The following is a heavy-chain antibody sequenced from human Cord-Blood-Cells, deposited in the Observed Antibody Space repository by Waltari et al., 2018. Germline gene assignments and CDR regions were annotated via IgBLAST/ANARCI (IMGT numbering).Heavy chain of an antibody. CDR3: ARESLSGSYFDY. V-gene: IGHV3-30-3*01. J-gene: IGHJ4*02. Sequence: QVQLVESGGGVVQPGRSLRLSCAASGFTFSSYAIHRVRQAPGKGLEWVAVISYDGSNKYYADSVKGRFTISRDNSKNTLYLQMNSLRAEDTAVYYCARESLSGSYFDYWGQGTLVTVSS. CDR1: GFTFSSYA. CDR2: ISYDGSNK. D-gene: IGHD1-26*01.